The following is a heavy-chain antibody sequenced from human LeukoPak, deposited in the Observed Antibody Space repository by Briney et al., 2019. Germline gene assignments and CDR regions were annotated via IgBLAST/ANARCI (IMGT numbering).Heavy chain of an antibody. CDR3: ARGRLWFDP. CDR2: IFHTGDV. J-gene: IGHJ5*02. CDR1: GYSINSGYF. V-gene: IGHV4-38-2*02. Sequence: PSETLSLTCTVSGYSINSGYFWGWVRQPPGKGPEWIGSIFHTGDVYYNPSLRSRVTISVDTSKNQFSLKLSSVTAADTAVYYCARGRLWFDPWGQGTLVTVSS.